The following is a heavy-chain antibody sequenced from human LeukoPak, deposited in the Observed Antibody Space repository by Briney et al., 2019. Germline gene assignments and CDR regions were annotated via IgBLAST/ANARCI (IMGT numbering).Heavy chain of an antibody. V-gene: IGHV1-2*06. CDR2: INPNSVGT. J-gene: IGHJ4*02. Sequence: ASVKVSCKASGYTFTCYYMHWVRQAPGQGLEWMGLINPNSVGTNYAQKFQGRVTMTRDTSISTAYMELSSLTSDDTAVYYCARGGSSGRYTLDYWGQGTLVTVSS. CDR1: GYTFTCYY. CDR3: ARGGSSGRYTLDY. D-gene: IGHD6-19*01.